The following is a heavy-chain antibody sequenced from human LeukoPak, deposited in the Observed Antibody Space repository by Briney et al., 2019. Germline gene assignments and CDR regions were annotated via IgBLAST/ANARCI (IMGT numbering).Heavy chain of an antibody. J-gene: IGHJ6*02. D-gene: IGHD6-19*01. Sequence: GGSLRLSCAASGFTFSSYGMHWFRQAPGKGLEWVAVMSYDGSNKYYADSVKGRFTISRDNSKNALYLQMNSLRAEDTAVYHCAKEGRGSGWYRGYDYYGMDVWGQGTTVTVSS. CDR1: GFTFSSYG. V-gene: IGHV3-30*18. CDR2: MSYDGSNK. CDR3: AKEGRGSGWYRGYDYYGMDV.